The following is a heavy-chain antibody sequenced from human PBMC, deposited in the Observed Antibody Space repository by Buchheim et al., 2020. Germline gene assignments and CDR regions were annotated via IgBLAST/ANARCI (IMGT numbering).Heavy chain of an antibody. D-gene: IGHD1-1*01. CDR3: AKDPSGTTGTTSIFDY. V-gene: IGHV3-23*01. CDR2: ISGSGGST. Sequence: EVQLLESGGGLVQPGGSLRLSCAASGFTFSSYAMSWVRQAPGKGLEWVSAISGSGGSTSYADSVKGRFTISRDNSKNTLFLQMNSLRAEDTAVYYCAKDPSGTTGTTSIFDYWGQGTL. J-gene: IGHJ4*02. CDR1: GFTFSSYA.